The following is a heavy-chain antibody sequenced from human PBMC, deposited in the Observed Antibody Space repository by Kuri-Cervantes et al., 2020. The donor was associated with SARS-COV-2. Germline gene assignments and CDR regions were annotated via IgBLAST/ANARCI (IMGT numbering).Heavy chain of an antibody. V-gene: IGHV4-34*01. CDR2: INHSGRT. J-gene: IGHJ6*02. CDR1: GGSFSGYY. CDR3: ARGLRWQQPHRNYYYYGMDV. Sequence: ESLKISCAVYGGSFSGYYWSWIRQPPGKGLEWIGEINHSGRTNYNPSLKSRVTISVDTSKNQFSLKLSSVTAADTAVYYCARGLRWQQPHRNYYYYGMDVWGQGTTVTVSS. D-gene: IGHD5-24*01.